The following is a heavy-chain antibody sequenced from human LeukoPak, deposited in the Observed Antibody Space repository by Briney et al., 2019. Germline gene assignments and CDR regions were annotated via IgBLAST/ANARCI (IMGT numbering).Heavy chain of an antibody. Sequence: SETLSLTCTVSGGSISSGDYYWNWIRQSPGKGLEWIGYIYYSGSTSYNPSLKSRVTISLDTSKNLFSLNRNSVTAADTAVYYCASLYYDSSALRVFDYWGQGTLVTVSS. D-gene: IGHD3-22*01. V-gene: IGHV4-30-4*01. J-gene: IGHJ4*02. CDR1: GGSISSGDYY. CDR2: IYYSGST. CDR3: ASLYYDSSALRVFDY.